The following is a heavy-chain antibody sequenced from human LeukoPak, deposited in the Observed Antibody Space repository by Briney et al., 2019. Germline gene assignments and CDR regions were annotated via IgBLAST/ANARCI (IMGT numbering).Heavy chain of an antibody. CDR1: GGHIDSVY. J-gene: IGHJ4*02. D-gene: IGHD6-19*01. V-gene: IGHV4-4*08. Sequence: SETLSLTCSVSGGHIDSVYWNWIRQPPGKGLEWIGYIDNSGSTKYNPSLQSRITMSRDTSKKQFSLKLTSVTAADTAMYYCASGAGWLIDYWGLGTLVSVSS. CDR3: ASGAGWLIDY. CDR2: IDNSGST.